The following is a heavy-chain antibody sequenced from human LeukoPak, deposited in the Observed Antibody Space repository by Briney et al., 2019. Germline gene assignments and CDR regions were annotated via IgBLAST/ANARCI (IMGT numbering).Heavy chain of an antibody. CDR1: GFTFSYYS. CDR3: ARCLGACSTSPVRGFDY. D-gene: IGHD2-2*01. V-gene: IGHV3-21*05. CDR2: INSISGEI. J-gene: IGHJ4*02. Sequence: GGSLRLSCVASGFTFSYYSMNWVRQAPGKGLEWVSYINSISGEIWYADSVKGRFTISRDNAKKSLYLQMNSLRAEDTAVYFCARCLGACSTSPVRGFDYWGQGTLVTVSS.